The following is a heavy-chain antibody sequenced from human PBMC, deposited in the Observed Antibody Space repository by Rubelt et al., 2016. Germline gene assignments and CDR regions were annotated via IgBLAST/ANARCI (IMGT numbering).Heavy chain of an antibody. V-gene: IGHV3-7*01. CDR2: IKQDGSEE. Sequence: EVQLVESGGGLVQPGGSLRLSCAASGFTFSSYWMSWVRQAPGKGLEWVANIKQDGSEEYYVDSVKGRFTISRDNTKGSLFLQGKSLRARDPAGYYWARDPYVNGGYGAFDIWGHGTMVTVSS. J-gene: IGHJ3*02. CDR3: ARDPYVNGGYGAFDI. CDR1: GFTFSSYW. D-gene: IGHD3-22*01.